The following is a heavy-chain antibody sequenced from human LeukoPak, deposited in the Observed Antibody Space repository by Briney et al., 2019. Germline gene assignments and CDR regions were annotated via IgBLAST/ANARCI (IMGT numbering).Heavy chain of an antibody. Sequence: ASVKVSCKASGYIFTGYYIHWVRQAPGQGLEWMGWINPNSGGTNYAQKFQGRVTMTRDTSISTAYMELSRLRSDDTAVYYCASSFAMVNYYYYYMDVWGKGTTVTVSS. CDR2: INPNSGGT. D-gene: IGHD5-18*01. V-gene: IGHV1-2*02. CDR3: ASSFAMVNYYYYYMDV. CDR1: GYIFTGYY. J-gene: IGHJ6*03.